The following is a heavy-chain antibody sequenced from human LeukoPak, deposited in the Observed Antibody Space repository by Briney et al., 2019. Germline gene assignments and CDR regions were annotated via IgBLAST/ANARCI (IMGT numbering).Heavy chain of an antibody. V-gene: IGHV1-2*02. D-gene: IGHD2-21*01. CDR1: GYTFTVYY. J-gene: IGHJ4*02. CDR3: ARDEGRLAAGGEHYFDY. CDR2: INPYIDDK. Sequence: GASVKVSCKASGYTFTVYYMHWVRQAPGQGLEWMGWINPYIDDKHSSPKFQGRVTLTTDTSTSKAYMELRELTSDDTAMYFCARDEGRLAAGGEHYFDYWGQGTLVTVSS.